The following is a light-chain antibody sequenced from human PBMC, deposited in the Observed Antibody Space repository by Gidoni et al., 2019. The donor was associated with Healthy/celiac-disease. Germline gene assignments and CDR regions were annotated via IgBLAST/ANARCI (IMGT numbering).Light chain of an antibody. V-gene: IGKV1-5*01. Sequence: DIQMTQSPSTLSASVGDRVTITCRASQSISSWLAWYQQKPGKAPKLLIYDASSLDRGVPSRFSGSGSGTEFTLTISSLQPDDFATYYCQQYNSFWTFXQXTKVEIK. J-gene: IGKJ1*01. CDR1: QSISSW. CDR2: DAS. CDR3: QQYNSFWT.